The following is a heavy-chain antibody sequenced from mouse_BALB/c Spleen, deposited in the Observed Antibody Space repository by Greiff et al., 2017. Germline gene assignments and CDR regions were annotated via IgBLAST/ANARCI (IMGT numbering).Heavy chain of an antibody. CDR1: GYTFTSYW. CDR2: INPSTGYT. J-gene: IGHJ3*01. CDR3: AREELSWFAY. V-gene: IGHV1-7*01. Sequence: QVQLKESGAELAKPGASVKMSCKASGYTFTSYWMHWVKQRPGQGLEWIGYINPSTGYTEYNQKFKDKATLTADKSSSTAYMQLSSLTSEDSAVYYCAREELSWFAYWGQGTLVTVSA.